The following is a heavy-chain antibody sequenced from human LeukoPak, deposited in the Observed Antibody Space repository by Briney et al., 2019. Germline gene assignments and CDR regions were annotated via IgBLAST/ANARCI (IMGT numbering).Heavy chain of an antibody. V-gene: IGHV4-4*07. D-gene: IGHD6-13*01. Sequence: SETLSLTCTVSGGSISSYYWSWIRQPAGKGLEWIGRIYTSGSTNYNPSLKSRVTMSVDTSKNQFSLKLSSVTAADTAVYYCARGLYSRRPGNYFDYWGQGTLVTVPS. CDR2: IYTSGST. CDR3: ARGLYSRRPGNYFDY. CDR1: GGSISSYY. J-gene: IGHJ4*02.